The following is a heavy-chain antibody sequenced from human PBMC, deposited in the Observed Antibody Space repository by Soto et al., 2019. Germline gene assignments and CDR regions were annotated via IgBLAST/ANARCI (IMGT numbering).Heavy chain of an antibody. J-gene: IGHJ5*02. CDR2: IYYSGST. D-gene: IGHD3-10*01. Sequence: SETLSLTCTVSGGSISSYYWSWIRQPPGKGLEWIGYIYYSGSTNYNPSLKSRVTISVDTSKNQFSLKLSSVTAADTAVYYCAGTGGLNYCGSGSYPFDPWGQGTLVTVSS. V-gene: IGHV4-59*01. CDR3: AGTGGLNYCGSGSYPFDP. CDR1: GGSISSYY.